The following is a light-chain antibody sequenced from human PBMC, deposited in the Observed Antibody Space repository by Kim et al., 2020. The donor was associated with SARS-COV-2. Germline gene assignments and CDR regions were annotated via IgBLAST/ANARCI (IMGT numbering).Light chain of an antibody. CDR2: GAS. V-gene: IGKV3-20*01. Sequence: EIVLTQSPAPLSLSPGEITTLSCRASQSVSHNYLAWYQQRPGQAPRLLIYGASSRATGIPDRFSGSGSGTDFTLTISRLEPEDFAVYYCQQYGSSPLTFGGGTKVDIK. CDR3: QQYGSSPLT. J-gene: IGKJ4*01. CDR1: QSVSHNY.